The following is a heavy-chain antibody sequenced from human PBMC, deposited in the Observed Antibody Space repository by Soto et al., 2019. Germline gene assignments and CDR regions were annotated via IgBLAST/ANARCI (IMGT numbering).Heavy chain of an antibody. Sequence: EVQLVESGGGLVQPGGSLRLSCEASGFTFRNYEMHWVRQGTGKGLEWVSGISAAGDPDYADSVEGRFTISRENAQNSFFLQMNSLLVGDTAVYYCARTDRDFYGLDVWGQGNTVSVSS. V-gene: IGHV3-13*05. CDR3: ARTDRDFYGLDV. CDR2: ISAAGDP. CDR1: GFTFRNYE. J-gene: IGHJ6*02.